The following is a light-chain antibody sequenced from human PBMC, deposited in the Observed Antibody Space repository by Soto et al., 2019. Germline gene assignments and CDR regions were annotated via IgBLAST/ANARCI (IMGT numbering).Light chain of an antibody. CDR2: EGN. CDR3: CSYVGSYTGV. Sequence: QSALTQPASVSGSPGQSITISCTGTSSDVGSYNLVSWYQQHPGKAPKLMIYEGNTRPSGVSDRFSGSKSGNTASLTISGLQAEDEADYYCCSYVGSYTGVFGGGTKLTVL. V-gene: IGLV2-23*01. J-gene: IGLJ3*02. CDR1: SSDVGSYNL.